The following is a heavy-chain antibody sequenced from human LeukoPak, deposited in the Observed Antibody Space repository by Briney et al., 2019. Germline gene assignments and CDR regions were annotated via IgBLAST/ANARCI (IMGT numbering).Heavy chain of an antibody. D-gene: IGHD3-3*01. CDR2: IYYSGST. CDR3: ASGDYDFWSGYWLLH. Sequence: SETPSLTCTVSGGSISSHYWSWIRQPPGKGLEWIGYIYYSGSTNYNPSLKSRVTISVDTSKNQFSLKLSSVTAADTAVYYCASGDYDFWSGYWLLHWGQGTLVTVS. J-gene: IGHJ4*02. CDR1: GGSISSHY. V-gene: IGHV4-59*11.